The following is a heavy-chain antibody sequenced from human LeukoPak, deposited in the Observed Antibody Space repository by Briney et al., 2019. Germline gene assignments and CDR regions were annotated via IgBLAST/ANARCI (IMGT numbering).Heavy chain of an antibody. CDR1: GFTFTSYA. Sequence: PGGSLRLSCAASGFTFTSYAMHWVRQAPGKGLEWVALISYHGTNKYYVDSVKGRFTISSDNSKNTLYLQMNSLRTEDTAVYYCARDPTGGYRHFDFWGQGTLVTVSS. J-gene: IGHJ4*02. V-gene: IGHV3-30-3*01. CDR3: ARDPTGGYRHFDF. CDR2: ISYHGTNK. D-gene: IGHD2-8*02.